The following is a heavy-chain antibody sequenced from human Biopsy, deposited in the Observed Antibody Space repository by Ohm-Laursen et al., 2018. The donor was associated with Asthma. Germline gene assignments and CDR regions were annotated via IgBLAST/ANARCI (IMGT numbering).Heavy chain of an antibody. CDR1: GDSISSPSYY. J-gene: IGHJ6*02. D-gene: IGHD3-10*01. CDR2: SSYSATT. CDR3: ARVRGDGSGSSIDNYFGMDV. V-gene: IGHV4-31*03. Sequence: SLSRTSTVSGDSISSPSYYCRWVRQPPGRGLELIGDSSYSATTFYHPSLTSRLIISLDTSKYQFSLKLSSVTAADTAVYYCARVRGDGSGSSIDNYFGMDVGGQGTTVTVSS.